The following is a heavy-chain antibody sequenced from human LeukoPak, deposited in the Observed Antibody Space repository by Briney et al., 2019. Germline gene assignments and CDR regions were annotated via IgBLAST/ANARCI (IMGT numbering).Heavy chain of an antibody. CDR3: ARVRGDFETD. J-gene: IGHJ1*01. Sequence: SEPLSLTCSVSGGSISSYYWTWIRQPPGKGLEWIGYRYYSGSTTYNPSLKSRVTISVDTSKSQFSLKLISVTAADTAIYYCARVRGDFETDWGQGTLVTVSS. CDR1: GGSISSYY. CDR2: RYYSGST. D-gene: IGHD3-16*01. V-gene: IGHV4-59*13.